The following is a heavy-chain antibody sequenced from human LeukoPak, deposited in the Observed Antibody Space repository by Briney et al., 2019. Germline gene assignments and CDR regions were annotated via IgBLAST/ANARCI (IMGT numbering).Heavy chain of an antibody. CDR2: IYTSGST. D-gene: IGHD1-1*01. J-gene: IGHJ3*02. CDR3: ATGTTGTAAFDI. V-gene: IGHV4-61*02. CDR1: GGSISSGSYC. Sequence: SQTLSLTCTVSGGSISSGSYCWGWIRQPAGKGLEWIGRIYTSGSTNYNPSLKSRVTISVDTSKNQFSLKLSSVTAADTAVYYCATGTTGTAAFDIWGQGTMVTVSS.